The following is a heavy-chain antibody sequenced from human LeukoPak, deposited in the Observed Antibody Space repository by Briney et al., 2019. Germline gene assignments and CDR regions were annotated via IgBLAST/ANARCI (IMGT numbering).Heavy chain of an antibody. V-gene: IGHV3-33*08. CDR2: IWYDGSNK. D-gene: IGHD6-13*01. J-gene: IGHJ4*02. CDR3: ARGRRYSSSWYSTFDY. CDR1: GITFSRYA. Sequence: PGGSLRLSCAASGITFSRYAMSWVRQAPGKGLEWVAVIWYDGSNKYYADSVKGRFTISRDNSKNTLYLQMNSLRAEDTAVYYCARGRRYSSSWYSTFDYWGQGTLVTVSS.